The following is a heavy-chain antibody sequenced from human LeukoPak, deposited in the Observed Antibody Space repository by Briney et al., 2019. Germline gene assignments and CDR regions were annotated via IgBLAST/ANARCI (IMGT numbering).Heavy chain of an antibody. J-gene: IGHJ5*02. CDR2: IIPILGIA. D-gene: IGHD2-2*01. CDR3: ARDVDCSSASCLSWFDP. Sequence: ASVKVSCKASGGTFSSYAISWVRQAPGQGLEWMGRIIPILGIANCAQKFQGRVTITADKSTSTAYMELYSLRSEDTAVYYCARDVDCSSASCLSWFDPWGQGALVTVSS. CDR1: GGTFSSYA. V-gene: IGHV1-69*04.